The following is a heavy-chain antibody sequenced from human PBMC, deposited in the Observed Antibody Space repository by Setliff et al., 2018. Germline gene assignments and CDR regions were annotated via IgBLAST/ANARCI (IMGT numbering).Heavy chain of an antibody. D-gene: IGHD2-15*01. J-gene: IGHJ3*02. CDR1: GFSLTTTGVA. CDR3: AHKPKMGSDGFYSAFDM. V-gene: IGHV2-5*02. CDR2: IYWDDDK. Sequence: SGPTLVNPTQTLTLTCTFSGFSLTTTGVAVGWIRQPPGKALEWLALIYWDDDKRYSPSLKSRLTIVKDTSKNQVVLTMTNMDPVDTATYYCAHKPKMGSDGFYSAFDMWGQGTMVTVSS.